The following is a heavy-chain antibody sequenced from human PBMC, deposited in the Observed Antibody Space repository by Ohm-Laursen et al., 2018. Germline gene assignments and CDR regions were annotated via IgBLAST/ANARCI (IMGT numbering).Heavy chain of an antibody. Sequence: GTLSLTWTVSGGSLRNYYWSWIQQPPGKGLEWIGYIYYNGNPRYNPSLESRVTISVDTSKNQFSLKLSSVTAADTAVYYCARGFSGWWGRIDYWGQGILVTVSS. CDR1: GGSLRNYY. CDR2: IYYNGNP. CDR3: ARGFSGWWGRIDY. J-gene: IGHJ4*02. V-gene: IGHV4-59*12. D-gene: IGHD6-19*01.